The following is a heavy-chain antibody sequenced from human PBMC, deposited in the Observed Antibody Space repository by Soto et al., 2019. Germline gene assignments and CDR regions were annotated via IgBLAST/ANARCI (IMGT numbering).Heavy chain of an antibody. CDR1: GGSIISYY. Sequence: ETLSLTCIVSGGSIISYYWSWIRQPPGKGLEWIGYIYYSGSANYNPSLKGRVTISVDTSKNQFSLKLISVTAAHTAVYYCGRVGFVGADFGGVIDWGQGTVV. CDR3: GRVGFVGADFGGVID. V-gene: IGHV4-59*08. J-gene: IGHJ4*02. D-gene: IGHD3-16*01. CDR2: IYYSGSA.